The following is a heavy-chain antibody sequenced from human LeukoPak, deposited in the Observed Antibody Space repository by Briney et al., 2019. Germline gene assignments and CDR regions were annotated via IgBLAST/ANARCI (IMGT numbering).Heavy chain of an antibody. V-gene: IGHV4-59*01. J-gene: IGHJ4*02. CDR3: ARVPFQGITMFRAYYFDF. CDR1: GGSISNYY. CDR2: IYYSGST. Sequence: SETLSLTCTVSGGSISNYYWSWIRQPPGKGLEWIGYIYYSGSTNYNPSLKSRVTFSVDTSKNQFSLKLSSVTAADTAVYFCARVPFQGITMFRAYYFDFWGQGTLVTVSS. D-gene: IGHD3-10*01.